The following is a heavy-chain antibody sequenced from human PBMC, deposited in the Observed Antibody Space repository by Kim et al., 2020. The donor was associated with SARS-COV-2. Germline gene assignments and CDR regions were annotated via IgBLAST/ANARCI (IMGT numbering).Heavy chain of an antibody. V-gene: IGHV1-24*01. Sequence: ASVKVSCKVSGYTLTELSMHWVRQAPGKGLEWMGGFDPEDGETIYAQKFQGRVTMTEDTSTDTAYMELSSLRSEDTAVYYCATQGVTMVRYYYGMDVWGQGTTVTVSS. CDR3: ATQGVTMVRYYYGMDV. CDR1: GYTLTELS. J-gene: IGHJ6*02. D-gene: IGHD3-10*01. CDR2: FDPEDGET.